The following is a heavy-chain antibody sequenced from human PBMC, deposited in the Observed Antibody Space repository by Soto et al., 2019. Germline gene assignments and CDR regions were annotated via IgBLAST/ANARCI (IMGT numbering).Heavy chain of an antibody. J-gene: IGHJ4*02. CDR3: AREDHIGGYYFHY. CDR1: GASVTSYF. Sequence: SETLSLTCTVSGASVTSYFWSWIRQPPGKGLECIGDIYHNGITKYTPSLKRRITISVDTSKNQFSLKLSSVTAADTAVYYSAREDHIGGYYFHYCGPGTLVTVSS. D-gene: IGHD3-16*01. CDR2: IYHNGIT. V-gene: IGHV4-59*02.